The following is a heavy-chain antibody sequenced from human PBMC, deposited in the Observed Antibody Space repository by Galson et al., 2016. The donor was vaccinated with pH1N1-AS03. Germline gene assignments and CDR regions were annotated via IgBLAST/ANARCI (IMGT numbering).Heavy chain of an antibody. CDR1: EFTFSSYS. CDR2: ISTSSTYM. Sequence: SLRLSCAASEFTFSSYSMNWVRQAPGQGLQWVSSISTSSTYMYYADAVQGRFTISRDDARNSLYLQMISLRAEDTAVYYCATGRGYYYEYWGQGTLVTVSS. CDR3: ATGRGYYYEY. V-gene: IGHV3-21*01. D-gene: IGHD3-10*01. J-gene: IGHJ4*02.